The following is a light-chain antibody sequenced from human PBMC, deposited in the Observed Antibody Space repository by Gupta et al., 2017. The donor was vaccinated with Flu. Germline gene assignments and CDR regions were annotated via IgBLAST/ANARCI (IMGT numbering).Light chain of an antibody. J-gene: IGKJ2*02. Sequence: EIVLPQSPATWPLSQEERATLSCRGSRGGSSYLAWYQQKAGQAPRLLIYGASSRATGIPARFSGSGSGTDFTLTISRLEPEDFAVYYCQQRSNSLRTFGQGTKVEIK. CDR3: QQRSNSLRT. CDR1: RGGSSY. V-gene: IGKV3D-11*01. CDR2: GAS.